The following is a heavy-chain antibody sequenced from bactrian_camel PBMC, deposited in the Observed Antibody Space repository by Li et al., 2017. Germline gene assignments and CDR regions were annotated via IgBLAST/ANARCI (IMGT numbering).Heavy chain of an antibody. V-gene: IGHV3S1*01. CDR2: VNAASGST. J-gene: IGHJ6*01. Sequence: QVQLVESGGGSVQAGGSLRLACRGSGYPNGYTFSRYCMAWFRQAPGKEREGVAAVNAASGSTKYEDSVKGRFTISHDNADDTLYLQMNNLKPEDTAMYYCAADRALDDDCYVGSLYTDFAYWGQGTQVTVSS. D-gene: IGHD3*01. CDR1: GYPNGYTFSRYC. CDR3: AADRALDDDCYVGSLYTDFAY.